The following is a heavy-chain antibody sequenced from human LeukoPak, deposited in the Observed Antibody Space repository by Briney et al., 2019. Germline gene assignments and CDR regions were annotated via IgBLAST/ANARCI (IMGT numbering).Heavy chain of an antibody. CDR1: GYTFSTYE. V-gene: IGHV3-48*03. J-gene: IGHJ4*02. CDR2: MSYSGDAI. Sequence: GGSLRLSCAASGYTFSTYEMTWVRQAPGQGLEWISYMSYSGDAINYAETVKGRFTMTRDTATRTLYMQMSSLRAEDTAVYYCASTLWFRVTYWGQGTRVTVSS. D-gene: IGHD3-10*01. CDR3: ASTLWFRVTY.